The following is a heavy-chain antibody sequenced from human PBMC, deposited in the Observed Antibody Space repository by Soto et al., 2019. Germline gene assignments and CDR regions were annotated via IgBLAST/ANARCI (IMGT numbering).Heavy chain of an antibody. Sequence: SETLSLTCAVSGDSISSNNWWTWVRQSPGKGLEWIGAIFHSGSTNYNPSLKNRVVISVDKSNNQFSLKLTSVTAVDTAVYFCARSQVRGTYQFDYWGQGILVTVSS. J-gene: IGHJ4*02. D-gene: IGHD3-16*02. V-gene: IGHV4-4*02. CDR3: ARSQVRGTYQFDY. CDR1: GDSISSNNW. CDR2: IFHSGST.